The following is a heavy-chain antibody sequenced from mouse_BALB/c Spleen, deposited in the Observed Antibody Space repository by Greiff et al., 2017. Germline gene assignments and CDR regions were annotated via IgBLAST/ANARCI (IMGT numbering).Heavy chain of an antibody. CDR1: GFTFSSFG. Sequence: EVKLMESGGGLVQPGGSRKLSCAASGFTFSSFGMHWVRQAPEKGLEWVAYISSGSSTIYYADTVKGRFTISRDNPKNTLFLQMTSLRSEDTAMYYCARANWDRGDGFDYWGQGTTLTVSS. CDR3: ARANWDRGDGFDY. V-gene: IGHV5-17*02. J-gene: IGHJ2*01. D-gene: IGHD4-1*02. CDR2: ISSGSSTI.